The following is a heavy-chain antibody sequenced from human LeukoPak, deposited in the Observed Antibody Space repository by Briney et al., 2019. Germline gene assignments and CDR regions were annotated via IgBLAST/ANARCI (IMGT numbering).Heavy chain of an antibody. J-gene: IGHJ6*03. CDR1: GFTFSSYS. D-gene: IGHD1-26*01. CDR3: AKDAYSGSYYSYYYMDV. Sequence: GGSLRLSCAASGFTFSSYSMNWVRQAPGKGLEWVAFIRYDGSNKYYADSVKGRFTISRDNSKNTLYLQMNSLRAEDTAVYYCAKDAYSGSYYSYYYMDVWGKGTTVTVSS. V-gene: IGHV3-30*02. CDR2: IRYDGSNK.